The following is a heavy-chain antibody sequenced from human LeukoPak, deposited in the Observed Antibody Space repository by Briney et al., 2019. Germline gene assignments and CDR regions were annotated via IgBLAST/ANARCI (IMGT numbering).Heavy chain of an antibody. J-gene: IGHJ4*02. V-gene: IGHV1-69*13. CDR1: GGTFSSYA. CDR3: ATPAGGYSYGRYFDY. CDR2: IIPIFGTA. D-gene: IGHD5-18*01. Sequence: SVKVSCKASGGTFSSYAISWVRQAPGQGLEWMGGIIPIFGTANYAQKFQGRVTITADESTSTAYMELSSLRSEDTAVYHCATPAGGYSYGRYFDYWGQGTLVTVSS.